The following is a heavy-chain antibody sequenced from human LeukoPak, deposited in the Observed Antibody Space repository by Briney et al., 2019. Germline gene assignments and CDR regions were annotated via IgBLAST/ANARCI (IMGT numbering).Heavy chain of an antibody. Sequence: QPGGSLRLSCAASGFTFSNYAMSWVRQAPGKGLEWVSGLSGSGGSTDYADSVKGRYTISRDNSKNTLYLQMNSLRAEDTAVYYCAKHYPGQTYYDSAFDIWGQGTLVTVSS. V-gene: IGHV3-23*01. CDR3: AKHYPGQTYYDSAFDI. D-gene: IGHD3-22*01. CDR1: GFTFSNYA. J-gene: IGHJ3*02. CDR2: LSGSGGST.